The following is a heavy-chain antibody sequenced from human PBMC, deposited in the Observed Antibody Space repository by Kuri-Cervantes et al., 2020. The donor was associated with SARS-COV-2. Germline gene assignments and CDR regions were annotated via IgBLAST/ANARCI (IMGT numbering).Heavy chain of an antibody. V-gene: IGHV3-33*06. CDR1: GFTFSSYG. J-gene: IGHJ6*02. D-gene: IGHD3-3*01. Sequence: GESLKISCAASGFTFSSYGMHWVRQAPGKGLEWVAVIWYDGSNKYYADSVKGRFTTSRDNSKNTLYLQMNSLRAEDTAVYYCAKIAGLLYGYYYGMDVWGQGTTVTVSS. CDR2: IWYDGSNK. CDR3: AKIAGLLYGYYYGMDV.